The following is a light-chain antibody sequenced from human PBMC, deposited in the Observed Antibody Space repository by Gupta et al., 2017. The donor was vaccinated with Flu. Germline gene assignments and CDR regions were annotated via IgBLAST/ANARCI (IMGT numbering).Light chain of an antibody. Sequence: DIQMTQSPSTLSASVGDRVTLTCRASQSISSWLAWYQQKPGKAPKLLIYKASSLESGVPSRFSGTGSETEFTLTINSLKPDDFATYYCQHYNSYSQPFGQGTKVEIK. V-gene: IGKV1-5*03. CDR2: KAS. CDR1: QSISSW. CDR3: QHYNSYSQP. J-gene: IGKJ1*01.